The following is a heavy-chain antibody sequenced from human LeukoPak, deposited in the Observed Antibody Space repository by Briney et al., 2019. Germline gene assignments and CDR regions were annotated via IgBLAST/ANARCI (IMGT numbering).Heavy chain of an antibody. CDR2: MNANSGNT. J-gene: IGHJ4*02. D-gene: IGHD6-6*01. CDR3: ARPSLEYSSWSSDFDY. V-gene: IGHV1-8*01. Sequence: GASVKVSCKASGFTFTSYDINWVRQAPGQGLEWMGWMNANSGNTDYAQKFQGRVTMTRNTSISTAYVELSSLRSEDPAVYYCARPSLEYSSWSSDFDYWGQGTLVTVSS. CDR1: GFTFTSYD.